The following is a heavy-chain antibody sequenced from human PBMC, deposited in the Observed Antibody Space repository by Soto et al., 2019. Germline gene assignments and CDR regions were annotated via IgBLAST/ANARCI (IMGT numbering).Heavy chain of an antibody. CDR1: GGSVTSYY. CDR2: VHYSGNT. CDR3: AREGAGSHKNNWFDP. J-gene: IGHJ5*02. Sequence: QVQLQESGPGLVKPSETLSLTCTVSGGSVTSYYWSWVRQSPGQGLEWIGFVHYSGNTKYNPSLQRRVNISLDPSQNQLSLRLKSMTAADTAVYYCAREGAGSHKNNWFDPWGQGTLVTVSS. V-gene: IGHV4-59*02.